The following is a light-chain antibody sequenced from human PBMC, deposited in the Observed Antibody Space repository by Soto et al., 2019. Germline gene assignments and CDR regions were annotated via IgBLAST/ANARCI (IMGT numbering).Light chain of an antibody. Sequence: DIQLTQSPSFLSASVGDRVTITCRASQGISSYLAWYQQKPGKAPKLPIYDASTLQSGVPSRFSGSGSGTEFTLTISSLQPEDFATYYCQQLDSYPITFGQGTRLEIK. CDR2: DAS. CDR3: QQLDSYPIT. CDR1: QGISSY. J-gene: IGKJ5*01. V-gene: IGKV1-9*01.